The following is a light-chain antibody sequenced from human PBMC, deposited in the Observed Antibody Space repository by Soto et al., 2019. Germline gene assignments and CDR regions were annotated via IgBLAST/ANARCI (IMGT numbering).Light chain of an antibody. CDR2: DAS. CDR1: QSVSSY. CDR3: QQYNGWPRA. J-gene: IGKJ4*01. Sequence: EMVLAQAATTLSLSPGERATVSCRASQSVSSYLAWYQQKPGQAPRLLIYDASNRATGIPARFSGSGSGTDFTLTISSLEPEDFAVYYCQQYNGWPRAFGRGTKVDI. V-gene: IGKV3-11*01.